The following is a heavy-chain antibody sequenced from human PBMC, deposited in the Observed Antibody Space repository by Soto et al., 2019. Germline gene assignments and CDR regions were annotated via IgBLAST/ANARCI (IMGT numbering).Heavy chain of an antibody. CDR1: GGSISSSSYY. D-gene: IGHD2-8*01. CDR3: ARQWGVIVLMVYAPYNWFDP. V-gene: IGHV4-39*01. J-gene: IGHJ5*02. Sequence: SETLSLTCTVSGGSISSSSYYWGWIRQPPGKGLEWIGSIYYSGSTYYNPSLKSRVTISVDTSKNQFSLKLSSVTAADTAVYYCARQWGVIVLMVYAPYNWFDPWGQGTLVTVSS. CDR2: IYYSGST.